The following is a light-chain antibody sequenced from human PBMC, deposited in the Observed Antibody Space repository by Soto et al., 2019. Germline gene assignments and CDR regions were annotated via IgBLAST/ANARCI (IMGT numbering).Light chain of an antibody. Sequence: QAVVTQSPSASASLGASVKLTCTLSSGYNTYAIAWHQQQPEKGPRYLMKLNSDGSHSKGDGIPDRFSGSSSGAERYLTISRLQSEDEADYYCQTWGTGSWVFGGGTKLTVL. CDR3: QTWGTGSWV. CDR1: SGYNTYA. J-gene: IGLJ3*02. CDR2: LNSDGSH. V-gene: IGLV4-69*01.